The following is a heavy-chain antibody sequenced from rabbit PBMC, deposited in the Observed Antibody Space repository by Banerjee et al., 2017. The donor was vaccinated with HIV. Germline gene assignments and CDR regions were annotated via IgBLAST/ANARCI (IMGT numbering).Heavy chain of an antibody. D-gene: IGHD4-1*01. CDR3: ARDLAGVIGWNFGL. V-gene: IGHV1S47*01. CDR1: GSDFSSNA. CDR2: IYSSTGST. J-gene: IGHJ4*01. Sequence: QEQLVESGGGLVQPEGSLTLTCKASGSDFSSNAMCWVRQAPGKGLELIACIYSSTGSTWYASWAKGRFTVSSHNAQNTLYLQLNSLTAADTATYFCARDLAGVIGWNFGLWGQGTLVTVS.